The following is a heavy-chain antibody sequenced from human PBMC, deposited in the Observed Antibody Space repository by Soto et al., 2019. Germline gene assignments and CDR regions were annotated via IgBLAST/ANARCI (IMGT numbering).Heavy chain of an antibody. J-gene: IGHJ4*02. CDR2: INPSGGST. V-gene: IGHV1-46*01. CDR3: ARDGIAARPSLYYFDY. CDR1: GYTFTSYY. Sequence: EASVKVSCKASGYTFTSYYMHWVRQAPGQGLEWMGIINPSGGSTSYAQKFQGRVTMTRDTSTSTVYMELSSLRSEDTAVYYCARDGIAARPSLYYFDYWGQGTLVTVSS. D-gene: IGHD6-6*01.